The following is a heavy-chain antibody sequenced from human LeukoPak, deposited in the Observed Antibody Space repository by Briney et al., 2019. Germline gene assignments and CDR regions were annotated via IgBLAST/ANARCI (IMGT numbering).Heavy chain of an antibody. D-gene: IGHD5-18*01. CDR2: INSDGSST. Sequence: GGSLRLPCAASGFTFSSYWMHWVRQAPGKGLVWVSRINSDGSSTSYADSVKGRFTISRDNAKNTLYLQMNSLRAEDTAVYYCARVRRVGLPHDYWGQGTLVTVSS. CDR1: GFTFSSYW. J-gene: IGHJ4*02. V-gene: IGHV3-74*01. CDR3: ARVRRVGLPHDY.